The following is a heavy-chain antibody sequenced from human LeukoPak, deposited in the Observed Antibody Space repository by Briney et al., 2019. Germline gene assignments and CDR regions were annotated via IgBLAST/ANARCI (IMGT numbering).Heavy chain of an antibody. CDR1: GFTFSSYFW. J-gene: IGHJ4*02. CDR2: IRSDGGSS. Sequence: GGSLRLSCAASGFTFSSYFWMHWVRQAPGKGLVWVSRIRSDGGSSTYADSVKGRFTISRDNAKNSLYLQMNSLRAEDTAVYYCARTQPTYDSKGQIFEYWGQGTLVTVSS. V-gene: IGHV3-74*01. CDR3: ARTQPTYDSKGQIFEY. D-gene: IGHD3-22*01.